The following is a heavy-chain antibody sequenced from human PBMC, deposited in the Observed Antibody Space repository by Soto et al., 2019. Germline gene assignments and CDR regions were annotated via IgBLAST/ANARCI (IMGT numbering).Heavy chain of an antibody. CDR2: ISGSGGST. J-gene: IGHJ4*02. CDR1: GNHG. D-gene: IGHD6-19*01. V-gene: IGHV3-23*01. CDR3: AKDHSGWYETYIDY. Sequence: GNHGSSCISQAQGKGLEWVSAISGSGGSTYYADSVKGRFTISRDNSKNTLYLQMNSLRAEDTAVYYCAKDHSGWYETYIDYWGQGTLVTVSS.